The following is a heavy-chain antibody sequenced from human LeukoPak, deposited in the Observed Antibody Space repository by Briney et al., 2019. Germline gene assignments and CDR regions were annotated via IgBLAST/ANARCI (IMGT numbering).Heavy chain of an antibody. D-gene: IGHD3-22*01. CDR1: GFTFSSYS. V-gene: IGHV3-21*01. Sequence: GGSLRLSCAASGFTFSSYSMNWVRQAPGKGLEWVSSISSSSSYIYYADSVKGRFTISRDNAKNSLYLQMNSLRAEDTAVYYCAREPYDSSGYSRSFDYWGQGTLVTVSS. J-gene: IGHJ4*02. CDR3: AREPYDSSGYSRSFDY. CDR2: ISSSSSYI.